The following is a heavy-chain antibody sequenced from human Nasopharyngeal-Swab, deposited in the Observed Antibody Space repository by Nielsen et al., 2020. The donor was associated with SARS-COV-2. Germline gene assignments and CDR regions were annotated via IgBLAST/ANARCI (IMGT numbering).Heavy chain of an antibody. CDR1: GDSVSSHSAG. CDR2: TLYRSKWYN. V-gene: IGHV6-1*01. CDR3: ARGRDFSFDS. Sequence: SQTLSLTCAIPGDSVSSHSAGWNWIRQSPSRGLEWLGRTLYRSKWYNDYAESVKSRIAVNPDTSKNQFSLQLNSVTPEDTAVYYCARGRDFSFDSWGQGTLVTASS. J-gene: IGHJ4*02. D-gene: IGHD3-3*01.